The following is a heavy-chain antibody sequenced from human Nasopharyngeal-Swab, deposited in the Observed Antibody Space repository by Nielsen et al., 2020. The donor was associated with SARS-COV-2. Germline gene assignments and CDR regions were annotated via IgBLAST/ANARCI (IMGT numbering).Heavy chain of an antibody. CDR3: ARASTATSITIFGVVIINAFDI. J-gene: IGHJ3*02. CDR1: GFSFSAYA. V-gene: IGHV3-53*01. CDR2: IYSGGST. D-gene: IGHD3-3*01. Sequence: GESLKISCAASGFSFSAYAMSWVRQAPGKGLEWVSVIYSGGSTYYADSVKGRFTISRDNSKNTLYLQMNSLRAEDTAVYYCARASTATSITIFGVVIINAFDIWGQGTMVTVSS.